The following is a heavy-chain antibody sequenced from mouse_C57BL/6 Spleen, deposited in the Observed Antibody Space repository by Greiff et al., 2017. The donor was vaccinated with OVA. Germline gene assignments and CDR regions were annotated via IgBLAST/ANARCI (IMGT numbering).Heavy chain of an antibody. Sequence: DVQLVESGGGLVKPGGSLKLSCAASGFTFSSYTMSWVRQTPEKRLEWVATISGGGGNTYYPDSVKGRFTISRDNAKNTLYLQMSSLRSDDTALYYCARDGYGSFYYFDYWGQGTTLTVSS. D-gene: IGHD1-1*01. CDR1: GFTFSSYT. V-gene: IGHV5-9*01. CDR3: ARDGYGSFYYFDY. J-gene: IGHJ2*01. CDR2: ISGGGGNT.